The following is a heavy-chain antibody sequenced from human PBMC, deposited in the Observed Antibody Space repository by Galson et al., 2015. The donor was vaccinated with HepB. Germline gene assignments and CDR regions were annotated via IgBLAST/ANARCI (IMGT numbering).Heavy chain of an antibody. Sequence: CAISGDSVSSNSAAWNWIRQSPSRGLEWLGRTYYRSKWYNDYAVSVKSRITINPDTSKNRFSLQLNSVTPEDTAVYYCARDHLVYSSNWCFDYWGQGTLVTVSS. J-gene: IGHJ4*02. CDR2: TYYRSKWYN. V-gene: IGHV6-1*01. CDR1: GDSVSSNSAA. D-gene: IGHD6-13*01. CDR3: ARDHLVYSSNWCFDY.